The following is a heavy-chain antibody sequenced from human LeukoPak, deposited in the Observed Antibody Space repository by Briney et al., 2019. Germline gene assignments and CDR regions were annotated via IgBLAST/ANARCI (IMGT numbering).Heavy chain of an antibody. CDR2: INPNSGGT. Sequence: ASVKVSCKASGYTFTGYYMHWVRQAPGQGLEWMGWINPNSGGTTSAQKFQGRVTMTRDTSISTAFMELNRLRSDDTAVYYCAREWRTSTSIDYWGEGTLVTVSS. CDR3: AREWRTSTSIDY. CDR1: GYTFTGYY. V-gene: IGHV1-2*02. J-gene: IGHJ4*02. D-gene: IGHD3/OR15-3a*01.